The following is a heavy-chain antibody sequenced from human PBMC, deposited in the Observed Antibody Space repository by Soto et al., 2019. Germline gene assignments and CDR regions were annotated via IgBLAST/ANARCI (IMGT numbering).Heavy chain of an antibody. Sequence: QVQLVQSGAEVKKPGSSVKVSCKASGGTFSSYAISWVRQAPGQGLEWMGGIIPIFGTANYAQKFQGRVTITADESTSTAYMELSSLRSGDTAVYYCARGFWVAEPNSYYYYYGMDVWGQGTTVTVSS. D-gene: IGHD3-3*01. CDR2: IIPIFGTA. V-gene: IGHV1-69*01. CDR3: ARGFWVAEPNSYYYYYGMDV. CDR1: GGTFSSYA. J-gene: IGHJ6*02.